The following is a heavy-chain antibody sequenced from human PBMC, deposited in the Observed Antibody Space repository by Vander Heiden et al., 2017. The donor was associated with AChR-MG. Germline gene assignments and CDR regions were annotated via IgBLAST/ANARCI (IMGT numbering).Heavy chain of an antibody. V-gene: IGHV3-21*06. CDR2: ISGSSNHI. Sequence: EVQLVECGGGLVKPGGSVGLSCAASGLPFDSYTMNWVRQAPGKGLEWVSSISGSSNHIYYGDSVKGRFTVSRDNARNSLYLQMNALRAEDTAVYFCARESLIISHFPWFDPWVQGTLVTVS. J-gene: IGHJ5*02. CDR3: ARESLIISHFPWFDP. CDR1: GLPFDSYT. D-gene: IGHD3-3*02.